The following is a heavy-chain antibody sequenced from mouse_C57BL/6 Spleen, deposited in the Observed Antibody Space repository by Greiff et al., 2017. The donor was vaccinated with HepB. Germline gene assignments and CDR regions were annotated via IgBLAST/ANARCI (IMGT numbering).Heavy chain of an antibody. CDR1: GFNIKNTY. V-gene: IGHV14-3*01. D-gene: IGHD1-1*01. J-gene: IGHJ3*01. CDR3: ARSLTTVVATDWFAY. CDR2: IDPANGNT. Sequence: VHVKQSVAELVRPGASVKLSCTASGFNIKNTYMHWVKQRPEQGLEWIGRIDPANGNTKYAPKFQGKATITADTSSNTAYLQLSSLTSEDTAIYYWARSLTTVVATDWFAYWGQGTLVTVSA.